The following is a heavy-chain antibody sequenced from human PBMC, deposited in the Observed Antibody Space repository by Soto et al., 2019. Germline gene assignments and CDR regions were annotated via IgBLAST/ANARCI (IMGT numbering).Heavy chain of an antibody. CDR3: ARADPDASVGY. J-gene: IGHJ4*02. D-gene: IGHD2-15*01. CDR1: GGSMSSYY. CDR2: ISYSGST. Sequence: SETLSLTCTVSGGSMSSYYWTWLRQSPGRGLEWIGYISYSGSTYYNPSLKSRVTISADTSKNQFSLRMNSMIAADAAVYYCARADPDASVGYWGQGTLVTVSS. V-gene: IGHV4-59*01.